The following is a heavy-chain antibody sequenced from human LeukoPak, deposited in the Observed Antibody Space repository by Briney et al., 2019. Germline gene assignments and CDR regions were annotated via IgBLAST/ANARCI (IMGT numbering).Heavy chain of an antibody. CDR1: GFTFSSYA. Sequence: GRSLRLSCAASGFTFSSYAMHWVRRAPGKGLEWVAVISYDGSNKYYADSVMGRFTISRDNSKNTLYLQMNSLRAEDTAVYYCAREGAYSSGWSNWFDPWGQGTLVTVSS. J-gene: IGHJ5*02. CDR3: AREGAYSSGWSNWFDP. V-gene: IGHV3-30*04. D-gene: IGHD6-19*01. CDR2: ISYDGSNK.